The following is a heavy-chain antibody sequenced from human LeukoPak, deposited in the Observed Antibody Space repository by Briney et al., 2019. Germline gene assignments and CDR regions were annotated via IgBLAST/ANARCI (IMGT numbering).Heavy chain of an antibody. J-gene: IGHJ4*02. V-gene: IGHV3-23*01. D-gene: IGHD3-22*01. Sequence: GGSLRLSCAASGFTFSSYALNWVRQAPGKGLEWVSAISGSGYSTFYADSVTGRFTISRDNSKNTLYLQLNSLRAEDTAVYYCAKCYFDISGHPGHFDSWGQGALVTVSS. CDR1: GFTFSSYA. CDR3: AKCYFDISGHPGHFDS. CDR2: ISGSGYST.